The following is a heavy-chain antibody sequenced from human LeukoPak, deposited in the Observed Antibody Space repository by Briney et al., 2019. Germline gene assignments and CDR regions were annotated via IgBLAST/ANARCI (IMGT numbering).Heavy chain of an antibody. CDR3: ARGGRWLQFNY. D-gene: IGHD5-24*01. CDR2: IPYSGST. V-gene: IGHV4-61*01. J-gene: IGHJ4*02. Sequence: SETLSLTCTVSGGSVNSGTYYRSWIRQPPGKGLEWIGYIPYSGSTNYNPSLKSRVTISVDTSKNQFSLKLSSVTAADTAVYYCARGGRWLQFNYWGQGTLVTVSS. CDR1: GGSVNSGTYY.